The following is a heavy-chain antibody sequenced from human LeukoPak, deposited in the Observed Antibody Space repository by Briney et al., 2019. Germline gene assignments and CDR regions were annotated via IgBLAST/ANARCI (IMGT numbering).Heavy chain of an antibody. CDR2: ISYDGSNK. Sequence: GGSLRLSCAASGFTFSSYGMHWVRQAPGKGLEWVSVISYDGSNKYYADSVKGRFTISRDNSKNTLYLQMNSLRAEDTAVYYCAKDVDPDYYGSGDCDYWGQGTLVTVSS. CDR1: GFTFSSYG. D-gene: IGHD3-10*01. CDR3: AKDVDPDYYGSGDCDY. J-gene: IGHJ4*02. V-gene: IGHV3-30*18.